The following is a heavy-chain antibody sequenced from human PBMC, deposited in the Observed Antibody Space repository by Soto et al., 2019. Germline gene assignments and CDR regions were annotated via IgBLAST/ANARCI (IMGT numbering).Heavy chain of an antibody. V-gene: IGHV1-18*01. CDR2: ISAYNGNT. CDR1: GYTFTSYG. J-gene: IGHJ6*02. CDR3: ARPNPRLEWLVQRYYYHGMDV. Sequence: ASVKVSCKASGYTFTSYGISWVRQAPGQGLEWMGWISAYNGNTNYAQKLQGRATMTTDTSTSTAYMELRSLRSDDTAVYYCARPNPRLEWLVQRYYYHGMDVWGHGTTVTVSS. D-gene: IGHD6-19*01.